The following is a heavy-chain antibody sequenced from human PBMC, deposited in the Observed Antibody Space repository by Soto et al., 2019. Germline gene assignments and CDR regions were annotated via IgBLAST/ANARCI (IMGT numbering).Heavy chain of an antibody. V-gene: IGHV3-49*04. D-gene: IGHD1-7*01. CDR1: GFTFGDYP. J-gene: IGHJ4*02. CDR2: IRSRAYGETT. Sequence: PGGSLRLSCTASGFTFGDYPVAWVRQAPGRGLEWVGCIRSRAYGETTEYAASVRGRFSISRDDSKSIAYLQMNSPKTEDTAMYYCTSPASYINWNYPFHYWGQGNLVTVSS. CDR3: TSPASYINWNYPFHY.